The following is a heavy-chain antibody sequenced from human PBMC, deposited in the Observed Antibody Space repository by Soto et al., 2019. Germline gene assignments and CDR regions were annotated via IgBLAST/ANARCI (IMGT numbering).Heavy chain of an antibody. CDR3: ATHPPYGPLDH. J-gene: IGHJ4*02. Sequence: QLQLQESGPGLVKPSETLSLTCTVSGGSISSSSNHWGWIRQPPGKGLEWIGNIYYSENTYYNPTLKSRVTISVDTSKNQFSLRLTSVTAADTAVYYCATHPPYGPLDHWGQGTLVTVSS. CDR1: GGSISSSSNH. CDR2: IYYSENT. V-gene: IGHV4-39*01. D-gene: IGHD4-17*01.